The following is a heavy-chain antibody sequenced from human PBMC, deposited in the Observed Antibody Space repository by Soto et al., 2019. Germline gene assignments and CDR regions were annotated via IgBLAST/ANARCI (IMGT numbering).Heavy chain of an antibody. V-gene: IGHV1-2*02. D-gene: IGHD2-2*03. CDR1: GYTFTAYY. Sequence: QVHLVQSGAEVREPGASVKVSCKTSGYTFTAYYIHWVRQAAGQGLEMLGWVNAKCGGTEFSRKFRGRVTMTSDTSSSTAYMEVGRLTSDGTAVYYCARSGDGWQQLNNWGQGNLVTVSS. J-gene: IGHJ4*02. CDR3: ARSGDGWQQLNN. CDR2: VNAKCGGT.